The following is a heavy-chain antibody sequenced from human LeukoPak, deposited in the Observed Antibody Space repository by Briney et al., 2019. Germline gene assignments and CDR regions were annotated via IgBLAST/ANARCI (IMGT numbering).Heavy chain of an antibody. CDR3: VREREYSSTWYADY. CDR1: GGSISSSTYY. V-gene: IGHV4-39*07. CDR2: IYYSGST. D-gene: IGHD6-13*01. Sequence: SETLSLTCTVSGGSISSSTYYWGWIRQPPGKGLEWIGSIYYSGSTYYTPSLKSRVTISVDTSKNQFSLKLSSVTAADTALYYCVREREYSSTWYADYWGQGTLVTVSS. J-gene: IGHJ4*02.